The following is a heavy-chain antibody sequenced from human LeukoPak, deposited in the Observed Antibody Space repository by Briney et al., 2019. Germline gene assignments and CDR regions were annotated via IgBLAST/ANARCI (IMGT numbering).Heavy chain of an antibody. J-gene: IGHJ5*02. CDR1: GYTFTSYY. V-gene: IGHV1-46*01. CDR2: INPSGGST. CDR3: ARESPDSSGSWYWFDP. Sequence: GASVKVSCKASGYTFTSYYMHWVRQAPGQGLEWMGIINPSGGSTSYARKFQGRVTMTRDTSTSTVYMELSSLRSEDTAVYYCARESPDSSGSWYWFDPWGQGTLVTVSS. D-gene: IGHD3-22*01.